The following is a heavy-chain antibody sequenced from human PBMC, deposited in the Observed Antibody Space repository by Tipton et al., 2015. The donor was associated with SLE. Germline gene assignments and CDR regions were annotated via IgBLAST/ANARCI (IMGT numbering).Heavy chain of an antibody. CDR1: GGSISSYY. V-gene: IGHV4-4*09. J-gene: IGHJ3*02. Sequence: TLSLTCTVSGGSISSYYWSWIRQPAGKGLEWIVYIYTSGSTNYNPSLKSRVTISVDTSRNQFSLKLSSVTAADAAVYYCARENSVGAFDIWGQGTMVTVSS. D-gene: IGHD4-23*01. CDR2: IYTSGST. CDR3: ARENSVGAFDI.